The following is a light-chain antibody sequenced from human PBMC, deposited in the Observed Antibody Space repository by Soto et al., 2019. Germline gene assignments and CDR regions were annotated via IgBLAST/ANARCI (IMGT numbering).Light chain of an antibody. CDR3: QQYNIWPPIT. CDR2: AAS. J-gene: IGKJ5*01. CDR1: QSISRF. V-gene: IGKV1-39*01. Sequence: IQMTQSPSSLSASLGVGARVTITCRVSQSISRFLNWYQHKPGKAPKLLIYAASSLQSGVSSRFSGSGSGTDFTLTISSLQPEDFAVYYCQQYNIWPPITFGQGTRLEIK.